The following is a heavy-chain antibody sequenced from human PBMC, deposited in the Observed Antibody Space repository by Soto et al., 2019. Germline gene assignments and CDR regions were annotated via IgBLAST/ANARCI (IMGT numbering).Heavy chain of an antibody. V-gene: IGHV3-9*01. Sequence: GGSLRLSCAASGLTFDDYAMHWVRQAPGRGLEWVSGISWNSGSIGYADSVKGRFTISRDNAKNSLYLQMNSLRAEDAASYYCAKADYYGLDVWGQGTPVTVSS. J-gene: IGHJ6*02. CDR1: GLTFDDYA. CDR2: ISWNSGSI. CDR3: AKADYYGLDV.